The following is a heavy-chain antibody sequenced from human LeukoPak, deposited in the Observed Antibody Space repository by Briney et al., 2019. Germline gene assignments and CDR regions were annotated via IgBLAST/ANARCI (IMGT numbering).Heavy chain of an antibody. CDR3: GTGTPE. CDR1: GFTFSSYA. CDR2: ISYDGSNK. D-gene: IGHD1-14*01. Sequence: GGSLRLSCAASGFTFSSYAMHWVRQGPGKGLEWVAVISYDGSNKYYADSVKGRFTISRDNSKNTLYLQMNSLRAEDTAVYYCGTGTPEWGQGTLVTVSS. J-gene: IGHJ4*02. V-gene: IGHV3-30*04.